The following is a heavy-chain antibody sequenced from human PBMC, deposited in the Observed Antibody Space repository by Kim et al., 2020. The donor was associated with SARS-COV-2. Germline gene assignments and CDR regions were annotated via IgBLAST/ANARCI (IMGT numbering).Heavy chain of an antibody. Sequence: ASVKVSCKASGYTFTSYGISWVRQAPGQGLEWMGWISAYNGNTNYAQKLQGRVTMTTDTSTSTAYMELRSLRSDDTAVYYCARSHYYGSGSYYYNWFDPWGQGTLVTVSS. CDR2: ISAYNGNT. CDR3: ARSHYYGSGSYYYNWFDP. CDR1: GYTFTSYG. V-gene: IGHV1-18*04. J-gene: IGHJ5*02. D-gene: IGHD3-10*01.